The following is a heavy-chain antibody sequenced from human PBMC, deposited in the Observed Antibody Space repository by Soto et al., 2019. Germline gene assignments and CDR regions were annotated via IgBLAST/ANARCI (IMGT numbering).Heavy chain of an antibody. CDR1: GGTFSSYT. CDR2: IIPILGIA. CDR3: ATEVGYCSRGSCYSKHWYFDL. D-gene: IGHD2-15*01. J-gene: IGHJ2*01. V-gene: IGHV1-69*02. Sequence: QVQLVQSGAEVKKPWSSVKVSCKPSGGTFSSYTISWVRQAPGQGLEWMGRIIPILGIAYYAQKFQGRVTITADKSTSTAYMELSILRSEDTAVYYCATEVGYCSRGSCYSKHWYFDLWSGGTLVTVSS.